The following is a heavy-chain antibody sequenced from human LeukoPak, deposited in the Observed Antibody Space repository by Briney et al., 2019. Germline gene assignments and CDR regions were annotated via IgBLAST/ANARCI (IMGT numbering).Heavy chain of an antibody. CDR3: ARGAGSSGWWN. V-gene: IGHV4-30-2*01. J-gene: IGHJ4*02. CDR2: IYHSGST. Sequence: SQTLSLTCTVSGGSISSGGYYWSWIRQPPGKGLEWIGYIYHSGSTYYNPSLKSRVTISVDRSKNQFSLKLSSVTAADTAVYYCARGAGSSGWWNWGQGTLVTVSS. CDR1: GGSISSGGYY. D-gene: IGHD6-19*01.